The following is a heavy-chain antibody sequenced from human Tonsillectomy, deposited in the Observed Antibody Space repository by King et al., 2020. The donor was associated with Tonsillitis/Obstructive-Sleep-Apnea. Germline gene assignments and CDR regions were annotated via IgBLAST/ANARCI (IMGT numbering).Heavy chain of an antibody. CDR2: INHSGST. D-gene: IGHD6-6*01. V-gene: IGHV4-34*01. CDR1: GGSFSGYY. CDR3: ARARPRDPLTSGIAARYFGY. J-gene: IGHJ4*02. Sequence: VQLQQWGAGLLKPSETLSLTCAVYGGSFSGYYWSWIRQPPGKGLEWIGEINHSGSTNYNPSLKSRVTISVDTSKNQFSLRLSSVTAADTAVYFCARARPRDPLTSGIAARYFGYWGQGTLVTVSS.